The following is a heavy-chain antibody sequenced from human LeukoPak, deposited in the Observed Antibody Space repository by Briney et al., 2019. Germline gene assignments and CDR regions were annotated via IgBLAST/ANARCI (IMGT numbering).Heavy chain of an antibody. J-gene: IGHJ4*02. CDR1: GFTVSSNY. CDR3: ATDFGDYEFDY. CDR2: IYYSGST. V-gene: IGHV4-59*02. Sequence: GSLRLSCAASGFTVSSNYMSWVRQAPGKGLEWIGNIYYSGSTYYNPSLKSRVTISVDTSKNQFSLKVRSVTAADTAVYYCATDFGDYEFDYWGQGTLVTVSS. D-gene: IGHD4-17*01.